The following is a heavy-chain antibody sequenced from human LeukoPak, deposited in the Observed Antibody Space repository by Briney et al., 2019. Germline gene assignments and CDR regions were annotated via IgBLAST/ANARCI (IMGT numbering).Heavy chain of an antibody. V-gene: IGHV3-15*07. J-gene: IGHJ4*02. CDR3: TTGNWGPY. CDR1: GFTFSNYV. Sequence: PGRSLRLSCAASGFTFSNYVLHWVRQAPGKGLEWVGRIKRKTDAGTTDYAAPVKGRFTISRDDSKNTLYLQMNSLKTEDTAVYYCTTGNWGPYWGQGTLVTVSS. D-gene: IGHD7-27*01. CDR2: IKRKTDAGTT.